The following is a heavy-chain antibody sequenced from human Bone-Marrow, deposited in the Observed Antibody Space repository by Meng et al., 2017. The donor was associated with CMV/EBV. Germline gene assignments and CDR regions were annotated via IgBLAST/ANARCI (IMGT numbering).Heavy chain of an antibody. CDR1: DASISSYY. CDR3: ARDLELGY. Sequence: SDTLSLTCTVSDASISSYYWSWIRQPPGEGLEWIGHIYYSGGTNYNPSLKSRVTISIDTSKNQFSLKLNSVTAADTAVYYCARDLELGYWGQGTLVTVSS. D-gene: IGHD3-3*01. J-gene: IGHJ4*02. CDR2: IYYSGGT. V-gene: IGHV4-59*01.